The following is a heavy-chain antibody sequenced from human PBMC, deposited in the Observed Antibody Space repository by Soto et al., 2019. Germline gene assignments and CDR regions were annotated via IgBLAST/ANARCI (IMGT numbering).Heavy chain of an antibody. CDR3: ARGGPIVVKVYAEYYFDY. Sequence: PGGSLRLSCAASGFTFSSYGMHWVRQAPGKGLEWVAFIWYDGSKKYYADSVKGRFTISRDNSKNTLYLQMNSLRAEDTAVYYCARGGPIVVKVYAEYYFDYWGQGTLVTVSS. D-gene: IGHD2-8*01. J-gene: IGHJ4*02. CDR1: GFTFSSYG. V-gene: IGHV3-33*01. CDR2: IWYDGSKK.